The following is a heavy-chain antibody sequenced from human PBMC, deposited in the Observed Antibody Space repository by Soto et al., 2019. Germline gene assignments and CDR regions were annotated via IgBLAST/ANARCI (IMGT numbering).Heavy chain of an antibody. J-gene: IGHJ5*02. CDR2: ISGSGGST. V-gene: IGHV3-23*01. CDR1: GFTFSSYA. Sequence: GGSLRLSCAASGFTFSSYAMSWVRQAPGKGLEWVSAISGSGGSTYYADSVKGRFTISRDNSKNTLYLQMNSLRAGDTAVYYCAKDLWGSYDNWFDPWGQGTLVTVSS. D-gene: IGHD3-16*01. CDR3: AKDLWGSYDNWFDP.